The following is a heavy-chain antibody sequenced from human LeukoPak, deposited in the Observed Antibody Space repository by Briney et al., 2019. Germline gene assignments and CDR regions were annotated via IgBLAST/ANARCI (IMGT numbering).Heavy chain of an antibody. D-gene: IGHD6-19*01. V-gene: IGHV4-31*03. CDR1: GGSISSGGYY. Sequence: SETLSLTCTVSGGSISSGGYYWSWIRQHPGKGLEWIGYIYYSGSTYYNPSLKSRVTISVDTPKNQFSLKLSSVTAADTAVYYCARDNPSSGWIPSDYWGQGTLVTVSS. CDR2: IYYSGST. CDR3: ARDNPSSGWIPSDY. J-gene: IGHJ4*02.